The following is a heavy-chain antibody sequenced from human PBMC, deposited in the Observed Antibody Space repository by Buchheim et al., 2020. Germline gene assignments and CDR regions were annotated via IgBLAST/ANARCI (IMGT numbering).Heavy chain of an antibody. V-gene: IGHV2-5*02. D-gene: IGHD2-2*01. CDR1: GFSLSTSGVG. CDR2: IYWDDDK. CDR3: AHSTPDIVLVPAVYFDY. Sequence: QITLKESGPTLVKPTQTLTLTCTFSGFSLSTSGVGVGWIRQPPGKALEWLALIYWDDDKRYSPSPKSRLTITKDTSKNQVVLTMTNMDPVDTATYYCAHSTPDIVLVPAVYFDYWGQGTL. J-gene: IGHJ4*02.